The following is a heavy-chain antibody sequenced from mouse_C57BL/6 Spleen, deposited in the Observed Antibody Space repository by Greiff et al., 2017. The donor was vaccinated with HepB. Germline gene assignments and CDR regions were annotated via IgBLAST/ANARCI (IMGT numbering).Heavy chain of an antibody. D-gene: IGHD2-4*01. J-gene: IGHJ3*01. V-gene: IGHV1-82*01. CDR2: IYPGDGDT. CDR1: GYSFSSSW. CDR3: ERSSDYAGFAY. Sequence: QVQLQQSGPELVKPGASVKISCKASGYSFSSSWMNWVKQRPGKGLEWIGRIYPGDGDTNYNGKFKSKATLTADKSSSTAYMHLSRLTSEDSAVYFCERSSDYAGFAYWGQGTLVTVSA.